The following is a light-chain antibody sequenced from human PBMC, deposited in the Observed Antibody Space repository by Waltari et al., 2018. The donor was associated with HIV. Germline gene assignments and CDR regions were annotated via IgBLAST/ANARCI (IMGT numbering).Light chain of an antibody. Sequence: QSVLTQPASVSGSPGQSITISCTGTNSDIGAYDYVSWYQQHPGRAPKLLIYEGTSRSPAISSRFFGSKSGNTASMTISGLQAEDEAHYYCSSYAATTTIVFGGGTRLTVL. J-gene: IGLJ3*02. CDR3: SSYAATTTIV. CDR2: EGT. V-gene: IGLV2-14*01. CDR1: NSDIGAYDY.